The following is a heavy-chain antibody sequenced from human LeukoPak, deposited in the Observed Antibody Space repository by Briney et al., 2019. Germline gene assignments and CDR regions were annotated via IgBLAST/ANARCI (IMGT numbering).Heavy chain of an antibody. Sequence: VGSPRLSCAASGFTFSNYAMRWVGQAPRKELEWVSGISGRGGSTYYADSVKSRLSISRDNAKNSLYLQMNSLRAEDTAVYYCGRGVRAIVVVTATIAYCGQRSPLTVSS. CDR2: ISGRGGST. CDR3: GRGVRAIVVVTATIAY. V-gene: IGHV3-23*01. CDR1: GFTFSNYA. D-gene: IGHD2-21*02. J-gene: IGHJ4*01.